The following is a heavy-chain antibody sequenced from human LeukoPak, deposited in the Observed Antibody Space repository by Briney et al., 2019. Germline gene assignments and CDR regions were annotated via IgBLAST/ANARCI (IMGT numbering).Heavy chain of an antibody. D-gene: IGHD2-15*01. V-gene: IGHV1-69*05. CDR2: IIPIFGTA. CDR3: ARFYYSGGSCYDY. CDR1: GGTFSSYA. J-gene: IGHJ4*02. Sequence: SVKVSCKASGGTFSSYAISWVRQAPGQGLEWMGGIIPIFGTANYAQKFQGRVTITTDESTSTAYMELSSLRSEDTAVYYCARFYYSGGSCYDYWGQGTLVTVSS.